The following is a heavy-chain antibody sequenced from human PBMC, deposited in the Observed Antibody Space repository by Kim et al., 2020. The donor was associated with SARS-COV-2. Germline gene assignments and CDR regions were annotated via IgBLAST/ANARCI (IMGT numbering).Heavy chain of an antibody. D-gene: IGHD3-10*01. CDR1: GFTFDDYA. V-gene: IGHV3-43*02. J-gene: IGHJ4*02. Sequence: GGSLRLSCAASGFTFDDYAMHWVRQAPGKGLEWVSLISGDGGSTYYADSVKGRFTISRDNSKNSLYLQMNSLRTEDTALYYCAKDIASYYYGSGSYYWGQGTLVTVSS. CDR2: ISGDGGST. CDR3: AKDIASYYYGSGSYY.